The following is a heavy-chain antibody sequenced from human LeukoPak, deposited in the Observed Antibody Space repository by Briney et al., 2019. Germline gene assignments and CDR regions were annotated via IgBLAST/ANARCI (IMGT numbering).Heavy chain of an antibody. J-gene: IGHJ4*02. CDR2: IWYGGSNK. D-gene: IGHD6-19*01. CDR3: ARDLQGVSVSGWYGFVY. Sequence: GGSLRLSCAASGFTFSSYGMHWVRQAPGKGLEWVAVIWYGGSNKYYADSVKGRFTISRDNSKNTLYLQMNSLRAEDTAVYYCARDLQGVSVSGWYGFVYWGQGTLVTVSS. V-gene: IGHV3-33*01. CDR1: GFTFSSYG.